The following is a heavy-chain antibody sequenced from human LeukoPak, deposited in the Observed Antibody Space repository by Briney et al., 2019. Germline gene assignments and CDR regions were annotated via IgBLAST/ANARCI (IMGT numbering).Heavy chain of an antibody. J-gene: IGHJ4*02. Sequence: PGGSLRLSCAASGFIFRSYCMTWVRQAPGRGLEWVSVICTGGNTHYADSVKGRFTISRDISKNTVYLQMNSLRAEDTAVYYCSLLWFGELLRADSYLIDYWGQGIRVTVSS. CDR2: ICTGGNT. CDR3: SLLWFGELLRADSYLIDY. CDR1: GFIFRSYC. D-gene: IGHD3-10*01. V-gene: IGHV3-53*01.